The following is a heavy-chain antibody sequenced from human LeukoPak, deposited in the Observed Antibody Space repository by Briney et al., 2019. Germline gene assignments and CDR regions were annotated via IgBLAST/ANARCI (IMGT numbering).Heavy chain of an antibody. Sequence: GGSLRLSCAASGFTVSSNYMGWVRQAPGKGLEWVSVIYSGGSTYYADSVKGRFTISRDNSKNTLYLQMNSLRAEDTAVYYCARDLRAGYSGYNYYYGMDVWGQGTTVTVSS. D-gene: IGHD5-12*01. CDR2: IYSGGST. J-gene: IGHJ6*02. V-gene: IGHV3-53*01. CDR1: GFTVSSNY. CDR3: ARDLRAGYSGYNYYYGMDV.